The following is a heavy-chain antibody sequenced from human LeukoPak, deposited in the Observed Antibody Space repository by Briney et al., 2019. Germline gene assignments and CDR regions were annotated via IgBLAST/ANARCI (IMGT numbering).Heavy chain of an antibody. J-gene: IGHJ4*02. V-gene: IGHV1-69*13. CDR3: ALEDPTRADY. CDR1: GGTFSSYA. Sequence: ASVKVSCKASGGTFSSYAISWVRQAPGQGLEWMGGIIPIFGTANYAQKFQGRVTITADESTSTAYMELSSLRSDDTAVYYCALEDPTRADYWGQGTLVTVSS. CDR2: IIPIFGTA.